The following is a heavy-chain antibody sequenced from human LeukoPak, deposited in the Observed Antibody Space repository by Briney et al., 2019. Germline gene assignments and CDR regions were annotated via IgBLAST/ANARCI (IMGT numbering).Heavy chain of an antibody. Sequence: SETLSLTCTVSGGSTINYFRSWIRQPAGKGLEWIGHIYSSGTTHYNPSLNNRVTISVDTSKNQISLKLSSVTAADTAVYYCARDLGVMVRAFDIWGQGTMVTVSS. CDR2: IYSSGTT. V-gene: IGHV4-4*07. CDR3: ARDLGVMVRAFDI. D-gene: IGHD5-18*01. J-gene: IGHJ3*02. CDR1: GGSTINYF.